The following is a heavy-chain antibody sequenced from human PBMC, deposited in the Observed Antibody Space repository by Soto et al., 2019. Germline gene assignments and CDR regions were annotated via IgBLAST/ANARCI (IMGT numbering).Heavy chain of an antibody. D-gene: IGHD2-8*01. CDR1: GGSISGYY. Sequence: QVQLQESGPGLVKPSETLSLTCTVSGGSISGYYWTWIRQPPGKGLEWIGYFYYRGSTSYNPSLNSRVTISGDTSKNHFALKLSSVTAADTAVYYCARTKTGYAFDVWGQGTMVTVSS. CDR2: FYYRGST. V-gene: IGHV4-59*08. CDR3: ARTKTGYAFDV. J-gene: IGHJ3*01.